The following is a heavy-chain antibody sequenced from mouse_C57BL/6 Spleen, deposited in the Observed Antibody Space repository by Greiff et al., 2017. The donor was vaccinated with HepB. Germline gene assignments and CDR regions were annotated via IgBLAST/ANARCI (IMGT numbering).Heavy chain of an antibody. J-gene: IGHJ2*01. CDR1: GFTFSDYY. Sequence: EVQVVESGGGLVQPGGSLKLSCAASGFTFSDYYMYWVRQTPEKRLEWVAYISNGGGSTYYPDTVKGRFTISRDNAKNTLYLQMSRLKSEDTAMYYCARRGTTPYYFDYWGQGTTLTVSS. CDR3: ARRGTTPYYFDY. CDR2: ISNGGGST. V-gene: IGHV5-12*01. D-gene: IGHD1-1*01.